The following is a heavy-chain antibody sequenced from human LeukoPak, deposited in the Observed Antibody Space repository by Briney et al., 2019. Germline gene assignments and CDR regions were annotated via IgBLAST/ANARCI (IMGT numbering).Heavy chain of an antibody. CDR1: GFTFSDYA. V-gene: IGHV3-21*01. CDR2: ISPGSSYI. Sequence: PGGSLRLSCAASGFTFSDYAMNWVRQAPGKGLEWVSSISPGSSYIYYADSLKGRLTISRDNAKTSLYLQMNSLRAEDTAVYYCAHSSGYAYGLDYWGQGTLVTVSS. D-gene: IGHD5-18*01. J-gene: IGHJ4*02. CDR3: AHSSGYAYGLDY.